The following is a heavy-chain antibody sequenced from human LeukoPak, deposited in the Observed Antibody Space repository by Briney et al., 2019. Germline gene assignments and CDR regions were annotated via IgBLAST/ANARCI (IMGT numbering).Heavy chain of an antibody. CDR1: GYSFTSYW. CDR2: IYPGDSDT. D-gene: IGHD2-2*03. J-gene: IGHJ6*03. CDR3: ARPTLDDHYYMDV. Sequence: GESLKISCRGSGYSFTSYWIGWVRQMPGKGLEWMGIIYPGDSDTRYSPSFQGQVTISADKSINTAYLQWSSLKASDTAVYYCARPTLDDHYYMDVWGKGTTVTVSS. V-gene: IGHV5-51*01.